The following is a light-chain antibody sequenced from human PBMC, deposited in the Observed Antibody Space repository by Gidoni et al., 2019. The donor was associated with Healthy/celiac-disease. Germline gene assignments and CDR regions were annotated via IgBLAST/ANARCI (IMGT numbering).Light chain of an antibody. CDR2: DAS. V-gene: IGKV1-33*01. CDR3: QQYDNLPLT. J-gene: IGKJ4*01. Sequence: DIQLTQSPSSLSASVGDRVTITCQASQDISNYLNWYQQKPGKAPKLLIYDASNLETGVPSKFRGSRSGTNFTFTISSLQPEDIATYYCQQYDNLPLTFGGGTKVEIK. CDR1: QDISNY.